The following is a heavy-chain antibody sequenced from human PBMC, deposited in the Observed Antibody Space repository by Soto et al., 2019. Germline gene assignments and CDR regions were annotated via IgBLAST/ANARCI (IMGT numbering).Heavy chain of an antibody. V-gene: IGHV3-74*01. CDR1: GFTFSSYW. J-gene: IGHJ3*02. D-gene: IGHD6-13*01. CDR3: ARVAADDAFDI. CDR2: INSDGSST. Sequence: PGGSLRLSCAASGFTFSSYWMHWVRQAPGKGLVWVSRINSDGSSTSYADSVKGRFTISRDNAKNTLYLQMNSLRAEDTAVYYCARVAADDAFDIWGQGTMVTVSS.